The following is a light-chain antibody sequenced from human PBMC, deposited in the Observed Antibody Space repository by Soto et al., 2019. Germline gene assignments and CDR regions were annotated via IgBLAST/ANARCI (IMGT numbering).Light chain of an antibody. CDR3: RWRSYSPPRLP. V-gene: IGKV3-11*01. CDR1: ESIGNY. CDR2: DAS. J-gene: IGKJ4*01. Sequence: EVVLTQSPATLSLSPGERATLSCRASESIGNYLAWYQQKLGQAPKLLIYDASHRAIGIPGRFSGDGSGTDFTLTISRLEPEDFAVYYCRWRSYSPPRLPFGGGTKVEIK.